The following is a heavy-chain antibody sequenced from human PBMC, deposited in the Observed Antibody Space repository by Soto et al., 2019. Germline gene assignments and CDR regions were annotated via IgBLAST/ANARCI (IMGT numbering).Heavy chain of an antibody. CDR2: ISYDGSNK. V-gene: IGHV3-30*18. CDR1: GFTFSSYG. CDR3: AKDRGGSYFAFDN. D-gene: IGHD1-26*01. J-gene: IGHJ4*02. Sequence: QVQLVESGGGVVQPGRSLRLSCAASGFTFSSYGMHWVRQAPGKGLEWVAVISYDGSNKYYADSVTGRFTISRDNSKNPLYLQMNCLRADDTAVYYCAKDRGGSYFAFDNWGQGTLVTVSS.